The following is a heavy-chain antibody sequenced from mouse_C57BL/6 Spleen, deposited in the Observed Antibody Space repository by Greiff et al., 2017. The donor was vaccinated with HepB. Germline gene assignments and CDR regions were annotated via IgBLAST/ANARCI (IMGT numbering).Heavy chain of an antibody. J-gene: IGHJ2*01. D-gene: IGHD2-4*01. CDR3: ARVDYDYFDY. CDR1: GFTFSSYA. CDR2: ISDGGSYT. V-gene: IGHV5-4*03. Sequence: EVKLQESGGGLVKPGGSLKLSCAASGFTFSSYAMSWVRQTPEKRLEWVATISDGGSYTYYPDNVKGRFTISRDNAKNNLYLQMSHLKSEDTAMYYCARVDYDYFDYWGQGTTLTVSS.